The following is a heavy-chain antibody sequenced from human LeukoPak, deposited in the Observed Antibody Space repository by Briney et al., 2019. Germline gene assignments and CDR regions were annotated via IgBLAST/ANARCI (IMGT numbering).Heavy chain of an antibody. J-gene: IGHJ4*02. Sequence: ASVKVSCKASGYTFTSYYMHWVRQAPGQGLEWMGIINPSGGSTSYAQKFQGRVTMTRDMSTSTAYMDLRSLRSDDTAVYYCANDYFDYWGQGTLVTVSS. CDR3: ANDYFDY. V-gene: IGHV1-46*01. CDR1: GYTFTSYY. CDR2: INPSGGST.